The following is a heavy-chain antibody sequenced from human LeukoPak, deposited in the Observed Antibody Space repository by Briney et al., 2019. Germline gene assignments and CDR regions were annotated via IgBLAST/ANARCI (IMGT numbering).Heavy chain of an antibody. J-gene: IGHJ4*02. CDR1: GFTFSSYG. CDR2: ISYDGSNK. V-gene: IGHV3-30*18. Sequence: PGGSLRLSCAASGFTFSSYGMHWVRQAPGKGLEWVAVISYDGSNKYYADSVKGRFTISRDNSKNTLYLQMNSLRAEDTAVYYCAKDGSSSWYPPEYWGQGTLVTVSS. CDR3: AKDGSSSWYPPEY. D-gene: IGHD6-13*01.